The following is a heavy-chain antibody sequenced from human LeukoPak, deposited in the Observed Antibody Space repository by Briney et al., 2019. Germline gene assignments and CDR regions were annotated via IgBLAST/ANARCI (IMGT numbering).Heavy chain of an antibody. CDR2: IGTAGDP. V-gene: IGHV3-13*05. CDR1: GFTFSSYD. Sequence: GGSLRLSCAASGFTFSSYDMHWVRQATGKGLEWVSAIGTAGDPYYPGSEKGRFTISRENAKNSLYLQMNSLRAGDTAVYYCARDSGEGGASDIWGQGTMVTVSS. D-gene: IGHD3-10*01. CDR3: ARDSGEGGASDI. J-gene: IGHJ3*02.